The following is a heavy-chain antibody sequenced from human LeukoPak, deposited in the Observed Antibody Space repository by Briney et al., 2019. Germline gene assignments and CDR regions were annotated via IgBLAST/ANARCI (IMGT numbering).Heavy chain of an antibody. J-gene: IGHJ4*02. D-gene: IGHD5-24*01. CDR2: ISWNSGSI. CDR3: AKSQEMATITGYFGY. CDR1: GFTFDDYA. Sequence: GRSLRLSCAASGFTFDDYAMHWVRQAPGKGLEWVSGISWNSGSIGYADSVKGRFTISRDNAKNSLYLQMNSLRAEDMALYYCAKSQEMATITGYFGYWDQGTLVTVSS. V-gene: IGHV3-9*03.